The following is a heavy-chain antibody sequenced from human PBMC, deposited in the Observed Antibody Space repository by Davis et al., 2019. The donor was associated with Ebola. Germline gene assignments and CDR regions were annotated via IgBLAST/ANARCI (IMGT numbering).Heavy chain of an antibody. CDR3: AKETNEFSSSSNDY. CDR1: GFTFSNFG. Sequence: GESLKISCAASGFTFSNFGMHWVRQAPGKGLEWVAVVSHDGSVTHYGDSLRGRFTVSRDNSWNTVSLQMRSLRTDDTGVYYCAKETNEFSSSSNDYWGQGILVAVSS. CDR2: VSHDGSVT. D-gene: IGHD6-6*01. J-gene: IGHJ4*02. V-gene: IGHV3-30*18.